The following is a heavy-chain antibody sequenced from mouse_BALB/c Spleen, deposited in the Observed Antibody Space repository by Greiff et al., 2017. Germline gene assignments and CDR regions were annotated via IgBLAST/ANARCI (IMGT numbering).Heavy chain of an antibody. V-gene: IGHV5-12-2*01. CDR1: GFTFSSYT. J-gene: IGHJ4*01. D-gene: IGHD1-1*01. CDR2: ISNGGGST. Sequence: EVKLVESGGGLVKPGGSLKLSCAASGFTFSSYTMSWVRQTPEKRLEWVAYISNGGGSTYYPDTVKGRFTISRDNAKNTLYLQMSSLKSEDTAMYYCARQGYYGSIGAMDYWGQGTSVTVSS. CDR3: ARQGYYGSIGAMDY.